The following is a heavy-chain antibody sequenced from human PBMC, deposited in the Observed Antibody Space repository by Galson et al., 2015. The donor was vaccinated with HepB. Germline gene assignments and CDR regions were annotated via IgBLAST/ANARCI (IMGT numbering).Heavy chain of an antibody. CDR2: INHSGTT. D-gene: IGHD3-3*01. J-gene: IGHJ6*03. CDR3: ARGTRGNDFWSGSYYYYYMDG. Sequence: ETLSLTCAVYGGSFSGYYWSWIRQPPGKGLEWIGEINHSGTTNYNPSLKSRVTMSVDTSKNQFSLKLSSVTAADTAVFYWARGTRGNDFWSGSYYYYYMDGWGKGTEVTVSS. V-gene: IGHV4-34*01. CDR1: GGSFSGYY.